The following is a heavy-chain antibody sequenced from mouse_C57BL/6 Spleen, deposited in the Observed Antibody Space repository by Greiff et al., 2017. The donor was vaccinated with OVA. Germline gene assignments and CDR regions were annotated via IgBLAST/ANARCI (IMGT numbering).Heavy chain of an antibody. CDR3: VRGGGYGNYNYYAMDY. CDR1: GFSFNTYA. CDR2: IRSKSNNYAT. D-gene: IGHD2-10*02. Sequence: EVQRVESGGGLVQPKGSLKLSCAASGFSFNTYAMNWVRQAPGKGLEWVARIRSKSNNYATYYADSVKDRFTISRDDSESMLYLQMNNLKTEDTAMYYCVRGGGYGNYNYYAMDYWGQGTSVTVSS. J-gene: IGHJ4*01. V-gene: IGHV10-1*01.